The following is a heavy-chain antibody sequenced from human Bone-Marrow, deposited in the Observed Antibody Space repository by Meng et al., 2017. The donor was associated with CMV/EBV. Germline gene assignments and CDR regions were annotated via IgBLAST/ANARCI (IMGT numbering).Heavy chain of an antibody. V-gene: IGHV3-7*01. D-gene: IGHD3-3*01. CDR1: GFTFSSYW. Sequence: EPLSLTCAASGFTFSSYWMSWVRQAPGKGLEWVANIKQDGSEKYYVDSVKGRFTISRDNAKNSLYLQMNSLRAEDTAVYYCAREPMNYDFWSGYSDYYYGMDVWGQGTTVTVSS. CDR3: AREPMNYDFWSGYSDYYYGMDV. CDR2: IKQDGSEK. J-gene: IGHJ6*02.